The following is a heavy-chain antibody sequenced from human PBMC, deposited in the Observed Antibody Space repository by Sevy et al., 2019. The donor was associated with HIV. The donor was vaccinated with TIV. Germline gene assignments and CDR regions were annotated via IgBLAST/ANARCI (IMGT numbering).Heavy chain of an antibody. CDR1: GYTFTSYY. D-gene: IGHD3-16*01. CDR2: INPSGGST. CDR3: ARAGGSTVVTGWFDP. J-gene: IGHJ5*02. Sequence: ASVKVSCKASGYTFTSYYMDWVRQAPGQGLEWMGIINPSGGSTSYAQKFQGRVTMTRDTSTSTVYMELSSLRSEDTAAYYCARAGGSTVVTGWFDPRGQGTLVTVSS. V-gene: IGHV1-46*03.